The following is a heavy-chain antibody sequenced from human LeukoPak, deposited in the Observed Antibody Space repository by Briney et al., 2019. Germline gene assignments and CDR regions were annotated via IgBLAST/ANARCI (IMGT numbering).Heavy chain of an antibody. Sequence: GGSLRPSRAASGFTFSSYAMSWVRQAPGKGLEWVSAISGSGGSTYYADSVKGRFTISRDNSKNTLYLQMNGLRAEDTAVYYCAKDSGYKDWFDPWGQGTLVTVSS. D-gene: IGHD2-15*01. V-gene: IGHV3-23*01. CDR3: AKDSGYKDWFDP. J-gene: IGHJ5*02. CDR1: GFTFSSYA. CDR2: ISGSGGST.